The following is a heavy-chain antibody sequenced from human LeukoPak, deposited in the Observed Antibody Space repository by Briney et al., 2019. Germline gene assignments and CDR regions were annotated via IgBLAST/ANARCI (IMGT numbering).Heavy chain of an antibody. Sequence: ASVKVSCKASGYTFTSYGISWVRQAPGQGREWMGWISAYNGNTNYAQKLQGRVTMTTDTSTSTAYMELRSLRSDDTAVYYCARPYCSSTSCPNDAFDIWGQGTMVTVSS. D-gene: IGHD2-2*01. V-gene: IGHV1-18*01. CDR3: ARPYCSSTSCPNDAFDI. CDR2: ISAYNGNT. J-gene: IGHJ3*02. CDR1: GYTFTSYG.